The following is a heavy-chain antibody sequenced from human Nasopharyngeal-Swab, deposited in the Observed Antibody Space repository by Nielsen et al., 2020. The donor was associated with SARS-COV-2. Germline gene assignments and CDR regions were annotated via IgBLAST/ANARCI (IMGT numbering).Heavy chain of an antibody. V-gene: IGHV3-9*01. J-gene: IGHJ6*02. CDR2: ISWNSGSI. D-gene: IGHD3-22*01. CDR3: AKDYYYDSSGYNKGRPGDYYYGMDV. Sequence: SLKISCAASGFTFDDYAMHWVRQAPGKGLEWVSGISWNSGSIGYADSVKGRFTISRDNAKNSLYLQMNSLRAEDTALYYCAKDYYYDSSGYNKGRPGDYYYGMDVWGQGTTVTVSS. CDR1: GFTFDDYA.